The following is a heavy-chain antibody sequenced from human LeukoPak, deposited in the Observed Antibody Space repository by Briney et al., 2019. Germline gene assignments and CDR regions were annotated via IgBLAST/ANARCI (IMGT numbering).Heavy chain of an antibody. Sequence: GGSLRLSCAASGFTFSNAWMSWVRQAPGKGLEWVGRIKSKTDGGTTDYAAPVKGRFTISRDDSKNTLYLQMNSLTTEDTAVYYCARGYGGNYYYFDYWGQGTLVTVSS. CDR2: IKSKTDGGTT. J-gene: IGHJ4*02. CDR1: GFTFSNAW. V-gene: IGHV3-15*01. D-gene: IGHD1-26*01. CDR3: ARGYGGNYYYFDY.